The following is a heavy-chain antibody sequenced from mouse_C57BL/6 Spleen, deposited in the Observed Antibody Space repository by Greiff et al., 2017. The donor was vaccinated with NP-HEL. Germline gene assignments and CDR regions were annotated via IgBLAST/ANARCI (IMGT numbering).Heavy chain of an antibody. J-gene: IGHJ3*01. V-gene: IGHV1-42*01. CDR2: INPSTGGT. CDR1: GYSFTGYY. D-gene: IGHD1-1*01. CDR3: ARQELLRYQAAFAY. Sequence: EVQLQQSGPELVKPGASVKISCKASGYSFTGYYMNWVKQSPEKSLEWIGEINPSTGGTTYNQKFKAKATLTVDKSSSTAYMQLKSLTSEDSAVYYCARQELLRYQAAFAYWGQGTLVTVSA.